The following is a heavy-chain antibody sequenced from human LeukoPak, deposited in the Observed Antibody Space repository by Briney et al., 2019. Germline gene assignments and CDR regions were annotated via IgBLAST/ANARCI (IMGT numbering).Heavy chain of an antibody. CDR1: GFTFGDNA. J-gene: IGHJ6*03. CDR2: IRSKAYGGTT. V-gene: IGHV3-49*04. Sequence: GGSLRLSCTASGFTFGDNAMSWVRQAPGKGLEWVGFIRSKAYGGTTEYAASVKGRFTISRDDSKSIAYLQMNSLKTEDTAVYYCTRVVWPYTMDVWGKGTTVTVSS. D-gene: IGHD2-2*01. CDR3: TRVVWPYTMDV.